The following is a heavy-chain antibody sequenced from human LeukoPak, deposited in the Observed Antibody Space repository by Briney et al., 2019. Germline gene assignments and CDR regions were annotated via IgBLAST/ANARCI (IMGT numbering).Heavy chain of an antibody. J-gene: IGHJ4*02. CDR2: INPNSGGT. Sequence: GASVTVSFTSSGYTFTVYYMHWVRQAPGQGLEWMGWINPNSGGTNYAQKFQGRVTMTRDTSISTAYMELSRLRSDDTAVYYCARARPGAYGSGSYPDYWGQGTLVTVSS. D-gene: IGHD3-10*01. CDR3: ARARPGAYGSGSYPDY. V-gene: IGHV1-2*02. CDR1: GYTFTVYY.